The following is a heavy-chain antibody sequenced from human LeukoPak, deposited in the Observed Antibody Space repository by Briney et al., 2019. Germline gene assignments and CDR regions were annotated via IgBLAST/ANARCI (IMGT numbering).Heavy chain of an antibody. V-gene: IGHV1-18*01. J-gene: IGHJ4*02. CDR3: ARDFSGSGIAVAVYLD. CDR1: GYTFTSYG. Sequence: GASVKVSCKASGYTFTSYGISWVRQAPGQGLEWMGWISAYNGNTNYAQKLQGRVTMTTDTSTSTAYMELRSLRSDDTAVYYCARDFSGSGIAVAVYLDWGQGTLVTVSS. D-gene: IGHD6-19*01. CDR2: ISAYNGNT.